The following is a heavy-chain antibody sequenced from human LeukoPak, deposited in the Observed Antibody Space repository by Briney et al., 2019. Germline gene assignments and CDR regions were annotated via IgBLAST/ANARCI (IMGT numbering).Heavy chain of an antibody. CDR1: GFTFSSYA. J-gene: IGHJ4*01. CDR3: AKGERTNRLSSAAEY. V-gene: IGHV3-23*01. D-gene: IGHD1-1*01. Sequence: GGSLRLSCVTSGFTFSSYAMSWVRQAPGKGLEWVSAISASGGSTYYADSVKGRFTISRDNSKNTLYLQMNSLRAEDTAVFYWAKGERTNRLSSAAEYWGQGALGHVSS. CDR2: ISASGGST.